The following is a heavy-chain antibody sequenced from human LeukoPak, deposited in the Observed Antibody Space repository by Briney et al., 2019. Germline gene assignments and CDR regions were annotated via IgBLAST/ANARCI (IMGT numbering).Heavy chain of an antibody. V-gene: IGHV3-23*01. CDR3: AKDSKSGSYSDY. Sequence: GGSLRLSCAASGFTFSSYAMSWVRQAPGKGLEWVSAISGSGGSTYYADSVKGRFTISSDNSKNTLYLQMNSLRAEDTAVYYCAKDSKSGSYSDYWGQGTLVTVSS. J-gene: IGHJ4*02. CDR1: GFTFSSYA. CDR2: ISGSGGST. D-gene: IGHD1-26*01.